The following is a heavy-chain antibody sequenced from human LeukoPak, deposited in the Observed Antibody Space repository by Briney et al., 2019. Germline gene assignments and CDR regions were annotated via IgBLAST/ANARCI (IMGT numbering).Heavy chain of an antibody. V-gene: IGHV4-38-2*02. J-gene: IGHJ6*03. D-gene: IGHD4-11*01. CDR3: ARDSTSTVTTGGGGYYYYYYMDV. Sequence: SETLSLTCTVSGYSISSGYYWGWIRQPPGKGLEWIGSIYHSGSTNYNPSLKSRVTISVDTSKNQFSLKLSSVTAADTAVYYCARDSTSTVTTGGGGYYYYYYMDVWGKGTTVTVSS. CDR1: GYSISSGYY. CDR2: IYHSGST.